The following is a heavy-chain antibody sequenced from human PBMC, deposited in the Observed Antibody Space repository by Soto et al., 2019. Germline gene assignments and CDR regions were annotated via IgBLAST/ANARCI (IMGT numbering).Heavy chain of an antibody. CDR1: GDSLSSGGHY. V-gene: IGHV4-31*02. J-gene: IGHJ6*02. CDR3: ARRPYYYYYGMDV. CDR2: ISYSGIA. Sequence: PSETLSLTWTVSGDSLSSGGHYWSWIRQHPGKRPEWIGYISYSGIAYYNPSLESRFTISVDTSKNQFSLSLTFVTAADTAVFYCARRPYYYYYGMDVWGQGTTVTVSS.